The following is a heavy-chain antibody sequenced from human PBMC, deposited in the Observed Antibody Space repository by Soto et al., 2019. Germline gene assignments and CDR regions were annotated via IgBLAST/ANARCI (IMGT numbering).Heavy chain of an antibody. V-gene: IGHV3-9*01. CDR2: ISWNSGSI. CDR1: VFTFDDYA. J-gene: IGHJ3*02. CDR3: ATMTLPRVAGAFDI. Sequence: SLRLSCSASVFTFDDYAMHWFRQAPGKGLEWVSGISWNSGSIGYADSVKGRFTISRDNAKNSLYLQMNSLRAEDTALYYCATMTLPRVAGAFDIWGQGTMVTVSS. D-gene: IGHD2-15*01.